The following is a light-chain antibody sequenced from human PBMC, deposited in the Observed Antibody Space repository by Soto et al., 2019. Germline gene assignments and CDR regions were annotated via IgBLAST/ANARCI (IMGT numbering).Light chain of an antibody. J-gene: IGKJ3*01. V-gene: IGKV1-39*01. Sequence: DIQMTQSPSSLSASVGDRVTLTCRASQSITNYLTWYQHKPGKAPQLLVYAASSLQCGGPSRFSGSGSGTDFTLTISSPQPEDFAAYFAEQSQNQPFTFGPGTKVDIK. CDR1: QSITNY. CDR3: EQSQNQPFT. CDR2: AAS.